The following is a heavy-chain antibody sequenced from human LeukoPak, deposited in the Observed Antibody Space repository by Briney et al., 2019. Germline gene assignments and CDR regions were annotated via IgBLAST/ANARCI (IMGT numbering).Heavy chain of an antibody. Sequence: GGSLRLSRTASGFIFSSYVMSWVRQAPGKGLGWVSGLSSSGSSTNYADSVKGRFTISRDNSKNTLYLQMNSLRAEDTAIYYCAKGSAYENWGQGTLVTVSS. CDR3: AKGSAYEN. D-gene: IGHD5-12*01. V-gene: IGHV3-23*01. J-gene: IGHJ4*02. CDR2: LSSSGSST. CDR1: GFIFSSYV.